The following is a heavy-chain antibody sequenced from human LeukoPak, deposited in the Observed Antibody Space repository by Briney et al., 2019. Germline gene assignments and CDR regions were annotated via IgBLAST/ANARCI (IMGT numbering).Heavy chain of an antibody. J-gene: IGHJ4*02. V-gene: IGHV4-34*01. D-gene: IGHD3-22*01. CDR1: GGSFSGYY. Sequence: SETLSLTCAVYGGSFSGYYWSWIRQPPGKGLEWIGEINHSGSTNYNPSLKSRVTISVDTSKNQFSLKLSSVTAADTAVYYCARGGLLLLPFDYWGQGTLVTVSS. CDR3: ARGGLLLLPFDY. CDR2: INHSGST.